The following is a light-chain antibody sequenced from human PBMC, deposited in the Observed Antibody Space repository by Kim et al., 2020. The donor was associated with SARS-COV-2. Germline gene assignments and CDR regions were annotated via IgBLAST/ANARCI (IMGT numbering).Light chain of an antibody. J-gene: IGLJ2*01. CDR3: SSYTSSSTLV. V-gene: IGLV2-14*03. CDR2: DVS. CDR1: SSDVGGDNS. Sequence: GQSITISFAGISSDVGGDNSVSWYQQHPGKAPKLMIYDVSNRPSGVSNRFSGSKSGNTASLTISGLQAEDEADYYCSSYTSSSTLVFGGGTQLTVL.